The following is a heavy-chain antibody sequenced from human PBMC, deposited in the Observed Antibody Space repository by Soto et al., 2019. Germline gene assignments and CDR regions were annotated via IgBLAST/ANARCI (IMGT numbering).Heavy chain of an antibody. J-gene: IGHJ4*02. CDR2: INHSGST. Sequence: SETLSLTCAVYGGSFSGYYWSWIRQPPGKGLEWIGEINHSGSTNYNPSLKSRVTISVETSKNQFPLKLGSVTAADTAVYYCAGGQRAYYGSGSYYYFDYWGQGTLVTVSS. CDR1: GGSFSGYY. D-gene: IGHD3-10*01. CDR3: AGGQRAYYGSGSYYYFDY. V-gene: IGHV4-34*01.